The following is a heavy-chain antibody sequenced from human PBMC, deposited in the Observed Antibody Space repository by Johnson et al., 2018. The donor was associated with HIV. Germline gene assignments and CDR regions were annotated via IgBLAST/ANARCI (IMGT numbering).Heavy chain of an antibody. Sequence: VQLVESGGGVVQPGRSLRLSCAASGFTFSTYPMLWVRQAPGKGLEWVTLMSYDGSNKYYADSVKGRFTISRDNSKNTLYLQMNSLRAEDTAGYYCARGSSEGAFDIWGQGTMVTVSS. D-gene: IGHD6-19*01. CDR3: ARGSSEGAFDI. V-gene: IGHV3-30-3*01. CDR1: GFTFSTYP. J-gene: IGHJ3*02. CDR2: MSYDGSNK.